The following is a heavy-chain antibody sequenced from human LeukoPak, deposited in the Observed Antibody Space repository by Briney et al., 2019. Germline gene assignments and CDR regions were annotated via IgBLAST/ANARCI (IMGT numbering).Heavy chain of an antibody. CDR1: GGSISSYY. Sequence: SETLSLTCTVSGGSISSYYWSWIRQHPGKGLEWIGYIYYSGSTYYNPSLKSRVTISVDTSKDQFSLKLSSVTAADTAVYYCARAVAYYYDSSGNDDAFDIWGQGTMVTVSS. CDR3: ARAVAYYYDSSGNDDAFDI. J-gene: IGHJ3*02. D-gene: IGHD3-22*01. CDR2: IYYSGST. V-gene: IGHV4-59*06.